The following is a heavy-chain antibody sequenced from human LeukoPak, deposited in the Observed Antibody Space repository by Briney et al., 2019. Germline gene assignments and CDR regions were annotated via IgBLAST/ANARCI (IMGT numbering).Heavy chain of an antibody. CDR2: INHSGST. J-gene: IGHJ5*02. CDR3: ARRLTQYDCFDP. Sequence: SETLSLTCAVYGGSFSGNYWSWVRQPPGKGLEWIGEINHSGSTNYNPSLKSRVAISVDTSKNQFSLKLSSVTDADTAVYYCARRLTQYDCFDPWGQGILVTVSS. V-gene: IGHV4-34*01. D-gene: IGHD2-2*01. CDR1: GGSFSGNY.